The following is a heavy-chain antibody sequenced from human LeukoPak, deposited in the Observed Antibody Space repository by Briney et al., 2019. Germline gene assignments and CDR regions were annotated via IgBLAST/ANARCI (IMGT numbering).Heavy chain of an antibody. V-gene: IGHV3-7*01. Sequence: GGSLRLSCAASGFTFSSYAMSWVRQAPGKGLEWVANIKQDGSEKYYVDSVKGRFTISRDNAKNSLYLQMNSLRAEDTAVYYCARVDYDFWSGYYEYYFDYWGQGTPVTVSS. CDR1: GFTFSSYA. CDR3: ARVDYDFWSGYYEYYFDY. D-gene: IGHD3-3*01. J-gene: IGHJ4*02. CDR2: IKQDGSEK.